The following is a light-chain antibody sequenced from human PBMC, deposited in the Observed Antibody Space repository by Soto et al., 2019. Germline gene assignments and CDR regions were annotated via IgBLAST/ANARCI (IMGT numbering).Light chain of an antibody. J-gene: IGKJ2*02. CDR3: QQFDSVPCT. Sequence: DIQMTQSPCSLSASVGDRVTITCQASQDINNYLIWYQHKPGKAPKLLIYDASTLGTGVSSRFSGGGSGTHFTFTISSLQPEDIATYYCQQFDSVPCTFGQGTKLELK. CDR1: QDINNY. CDR2: DAS. V-gene: IGKV1-33*01.